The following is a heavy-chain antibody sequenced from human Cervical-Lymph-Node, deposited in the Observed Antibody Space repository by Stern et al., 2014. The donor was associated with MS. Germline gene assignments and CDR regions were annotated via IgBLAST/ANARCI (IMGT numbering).Heavy chain of an antibody. CDR1: GFTFSRLA. Sequence: VQLGESGGGVVQPGRSLRLSCAASGFTFSRLAMHWVRQAPGTGREWESLISYDGSKEDYADSVKGRSTISRDNSKNTLYLQLNSLRVEDTAVYYGATKAPPYCSGASCYEYWGQGTLVTVSS. CDR3: ATKAPPYCSGASCYEY. J-gene: IGHJ4*02. CDR2: ISYDGSKE. D-gene: IGHD2-15*01. V-gene: IGHV3-30*04.